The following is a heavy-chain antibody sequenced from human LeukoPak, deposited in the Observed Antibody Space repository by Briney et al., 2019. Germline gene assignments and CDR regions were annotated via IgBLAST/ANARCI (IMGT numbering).Heavy chain of an antibody. Sequence: ASVKVSCKASGGTFSSYAISWVRQAPGQGLEWMGGIIPIFGTANYAQKFQGRVTITPDKSTSTAYMDLSSLRSEDTAVYYCESTAMVLLPHLDYWGQGTLVPVSS. V-gene: IGHV1-69*06. J-gene: IGHJ4*02. CDR3: ESTAMVLLPHLDY. CDR1: GGTFSSYA. CDR2: IIPIFGTA. D-gene: IGHD5-18*01.